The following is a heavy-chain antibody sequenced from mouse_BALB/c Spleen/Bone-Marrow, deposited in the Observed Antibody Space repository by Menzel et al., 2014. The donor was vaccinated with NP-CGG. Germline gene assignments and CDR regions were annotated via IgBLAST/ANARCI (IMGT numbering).Heavy chain of an antibody. V-gene: IGHV5-9*02. D-gene: IGHD4-1*01. CDR1: GFALSSYD. CDR2: ISSGGSYT. Sequence: EVKLVESGGGLVKPGGSLKLSCAASGFALSSYDMSWVRQTPEKRLEWVATISSGGSYTYYPDSVKGRFTISRDNARNTLYLQMGSLRSEDTALYYCARPLTGAYFDYWGQGTTLTVSS. J-gene: IGHJ2*01. CDR3: ARPLTGAYFDY.